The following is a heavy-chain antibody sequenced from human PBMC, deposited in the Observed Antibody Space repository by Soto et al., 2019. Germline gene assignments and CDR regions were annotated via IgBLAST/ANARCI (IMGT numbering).Heavy chain of an antibody. CDR3: ARCGSSCSLGF. CDR1: GYFISSIAW. Sequence: SETLSLTCRVSGYFISSIAWWGWIRQPPGKGLEWIGHINYSGSFYHDPSLKSRVTMSLDTSKHQFSLRLSSVTAVDTAVYYCARCGSSCSLGFWGQGTLVT. V-gene: IGHV4-28*05. CDR2: INYSGSF. D-gene: IGHD2-15*01. J-gene: IGHJ4*02.